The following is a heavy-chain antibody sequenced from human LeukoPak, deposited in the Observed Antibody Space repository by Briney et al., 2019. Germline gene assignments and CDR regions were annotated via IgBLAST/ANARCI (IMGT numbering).Heavy chain of an antibody. V-gene: IGHV3-30-3*01. CDR3: AQQLGWGRWFDY. D-gene: IGHD6-13*01. J-gene: IGHJ4*02. Sequence: GGSLRLSCAASGFTFSSYAMHWVRQAPGRGLEWVAVISYDGSNKYYEDSVKGRFTISRDNSKNTLYLQMNSLRAEDTAVYYCAQQLGWGRWFDYWGQGTLVTVSS. CDR2: ISYDGSNK. CDR1: GFTFSSYA.